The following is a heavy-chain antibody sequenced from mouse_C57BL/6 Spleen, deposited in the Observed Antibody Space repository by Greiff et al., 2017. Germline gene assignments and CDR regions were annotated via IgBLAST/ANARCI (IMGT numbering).Heavy chain of an antibody. CDR3: ARAYYSSYGYYAMDY. CDR2: IWTGGGT. CDR1: GFSLTSYA. Sequence: QVQLKESGPGLVAPSQSLSITCTVSGFSLTSYAISWVRQPPGKGLEWLGVIWTGGGTNYNSALKSSLSISKDNSKSQVFLKMNSLQADDTARYYCARAYYSSYGYYAMDYWGQGTSVTVSS. V-gene: IGHV2-9-1*01. D-gene: IGHD2-5*01. J-gene: IGHJ4*01.